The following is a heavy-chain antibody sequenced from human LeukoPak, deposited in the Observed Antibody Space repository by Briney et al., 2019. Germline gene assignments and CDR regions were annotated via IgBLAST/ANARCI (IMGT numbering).Heavy chain of an antibody. Sequence: SETLSLTCTVSGVFITSYYWNWFRQPPGQGLEWIGYIYYSGNTNYNPSLKSRVTISVDTSKNQFSLKVRSVTAADTAVYYCARMKGDYWGQGILVTVSS. CDR3: ARMKGDY. J-gene: IGHJ4*02. V-gene: IGHV4-59*01. CDR2: IYYSGNT. CDR1: GVFITSYY.